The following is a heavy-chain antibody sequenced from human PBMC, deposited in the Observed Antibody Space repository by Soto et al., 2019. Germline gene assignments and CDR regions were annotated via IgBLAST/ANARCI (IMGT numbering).Heavy chain of an antibody. J-gene: IGHJ5*02. D-gene: IGHD3-3*01. Sequence: PGGSLRLSCAASGFIFSSYAMHWVRQAPGKGLEWVAVISYDGSNKYYADSVKGRFTISRDNSKNTLYLQMNSLRAEDTAVYYCARDPGGRTYFFWFDPWGKGTLVTVS. CDR3: ARDPGGRTYFFWFDP. V-gene: IGHV3-30-3*01. CDR2: ISYDGSNK. CDR1: GFIFSSYA.